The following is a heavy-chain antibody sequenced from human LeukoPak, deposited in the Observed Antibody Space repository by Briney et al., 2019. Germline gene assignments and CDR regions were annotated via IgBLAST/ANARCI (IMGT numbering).Heavy chain of an antibody. Sequence: ASAKVSCKASGYTFTSYYMHWVRQAPGQGLGWMGIINPSGGSTSYAQKFQGRVTMTRDTSTSTVYMELSSLRSEDTAVYYCARDPPSRGYYDSSGIFDYWGQGTLVTVSS. CDR3: ARDPPSRGYYDSSGIFDY. CDR1: GYTFTSYY. D-gene: IGHD3-22*01. CDR2: INPSGGST. V-gene: IGHV1-46*01. J-gene: IGHJ4*02.